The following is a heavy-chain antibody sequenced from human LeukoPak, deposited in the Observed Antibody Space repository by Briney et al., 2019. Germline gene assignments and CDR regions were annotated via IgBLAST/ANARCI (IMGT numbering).Heavy chain of an antibody. J-gene: IGHJ4*02. CDR3: ARGGYSSSWSPYYFDY. CDR1: GFTFSSYA. Sequence: GGSLRLSCAASGFTFSSYAMHWVRQAPGKGLEYVSAISSNGGSTYYANSVKGRFTIPRDNSKNTLYLQMGSLRAEDMAVYYCARGGYSSSWSPYYFDYWGQGTLVTVSS. CDR2: ISSNGGST. D-gene: IGHD6-6*01. V-gene: IGHV3-64*01.